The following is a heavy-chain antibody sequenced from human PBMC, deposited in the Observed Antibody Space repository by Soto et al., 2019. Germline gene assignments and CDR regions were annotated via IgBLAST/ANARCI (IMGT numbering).Heavy chain of an antibody. V-gene: IGHV3-23*01. J-gene: IGHJ4*02. CDR2: ISGSGGST. Sequence: GGSLRLSCAASGFTVSSNYMSWVRQAPGKGLEWVSAISGSGGSTYYADSVKGRFTISRDNSKNTLYLQMNSLRAEDTAVYYCAKDTSYYDSSGSQDYWGQGTLVTVSS. CDR1: GFTVSSNY. CDR3: AKDTSYYDSSGSQDY. D-gene: IGHD3-22*01.